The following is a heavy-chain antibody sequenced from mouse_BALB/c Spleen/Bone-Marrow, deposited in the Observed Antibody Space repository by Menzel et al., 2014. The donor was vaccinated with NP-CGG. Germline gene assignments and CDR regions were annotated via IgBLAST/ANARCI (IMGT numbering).Heavy chain of an antibody. Sequence: RPEQGLEWIGRIDPANGNTKYDPKFQGKATITADTSSNTAYLQLSSLTSEDTAVYYCASYRYAWYFDVWGAGTTVTVSS. D-gene: IGHD2-14*01. CDR3: ASYRYAWYFDV. CDR2: IDPANGNT. J-gene: IGHJ1*01. V-gene: IGHV14-3*02.